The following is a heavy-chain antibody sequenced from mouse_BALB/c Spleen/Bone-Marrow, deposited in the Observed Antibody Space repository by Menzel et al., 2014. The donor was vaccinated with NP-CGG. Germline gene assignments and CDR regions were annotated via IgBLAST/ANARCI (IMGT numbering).Heavy chain of an antibody. V-gene: IGHV1-14*01. J-gene: IGHJ3*01. D-gene: IGHD2-14*01. CDR1: GYTFTSYV. CDR3: ARSGRYDGFAY. Sequence: LVESGPELVKPGASVKMSCKASGYTFTSYVMHWVKQKPGQGLEWIGYINPYNDGTMYNEKFKGKATLTSDKSSSTAYMELSSLTSEDSAVYYCARSGRYDGFAYWGQGTLVTVSA. CDR2: INPYNDGT.